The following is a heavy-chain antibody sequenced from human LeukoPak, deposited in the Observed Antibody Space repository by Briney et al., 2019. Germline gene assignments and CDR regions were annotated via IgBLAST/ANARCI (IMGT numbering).Heavy chain of an antibody. CDR1: GYTFTGYY. CDR2: INPNSGGT. Sequence: ASVKVSCKASGYTFTGYYMHWVRQAPGQGLEWMGWINPNSGGTNYAQKFQGRVTMTRDTSISTAYMELSRLRSDDTAVYYCARDSTTKYCSSTSCYMESFDYWGQGTLVTVSS. CDR3: ARDSTTKYCSSTSCYMESFDY. V-gene: IGHV1-2*02. J-gene: IGHJ4*02. D-gene: IGHD2-2*02.